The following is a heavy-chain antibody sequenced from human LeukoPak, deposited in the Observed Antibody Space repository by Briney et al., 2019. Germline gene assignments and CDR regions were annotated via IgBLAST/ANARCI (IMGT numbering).Heavy chain of an antibody. CDR3: ARQRKGGSGSYYTTYWFDP. J-gene: IGHJ5*02. D-gene: IGHD3-10*01. V-gene: IGHV5-51*01. CDR1: GYSFTSYW. Sequence: SGESLKISCKGSGYSFTSYWIGWVRQMPGKGPEWMGIIYPGDSDTRYSPSFQGQVTISVDKSISTAYLQWSSLKASDTAMYYCARQRKGGSGSYYTTYWFDPWGQGTLVTVSS. CDR2: IYPGDSDT.